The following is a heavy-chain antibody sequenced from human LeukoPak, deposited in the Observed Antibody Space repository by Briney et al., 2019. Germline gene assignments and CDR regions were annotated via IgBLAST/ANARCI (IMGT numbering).Heavy chain of an antibody. Sequence: PSETLSLTCTVSGGSISSYYWSWIRQPPRRGLEWIGYIYYSGSTNYNPSLKSRVTISIDTSKNHFSLKLSSVTAADTAVYYCARTVTVTSFSFDYWGQGTLVTVSS. J-gene: IGHJ4*02. D-gene: IGHD4-17*01. CDR3: ARTVTVTSFSFDY. V-gene: IGHV4-59*08. CDR1: GGSISSYY. CDR2: IYYSGST.